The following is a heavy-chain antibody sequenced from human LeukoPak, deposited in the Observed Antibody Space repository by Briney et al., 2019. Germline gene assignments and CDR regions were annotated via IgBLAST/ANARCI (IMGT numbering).Heavy chain of an antibody. CDR2: ISAYKGNT. CDR1: GYTFTIYG. V-gene: IGHV1-18*01. J-gene: IGHJ4*02. CDR3: ARDAYYYGSGSYY. D-gene: IGHD3-10*01. Sequence: SVGVSFRASGYTFTIYGMRWVRQARGEGLEGMGWISAYKGNTKYTQKLQGRVTMTTDTSTSTAYMELRSLRSDDTAVYYCARDAYYYGSGSYYWGQGTLVTVSS.